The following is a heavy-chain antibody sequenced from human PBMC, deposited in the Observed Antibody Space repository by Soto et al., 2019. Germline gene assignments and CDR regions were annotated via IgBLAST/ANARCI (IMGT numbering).Heavy chain of an antibody. D-gene: IGHD3-22*01. CDR1: GGTFSRHA. J-gene: IGHJ4*02. CDR3: ARGWGDDSSDLYWSY. Sequence: QVQLVQSGAEVRKPGSSVKVSCKASGGTFSRHAISWVRQAPGQGLEWVGGIIPIFGTTNYAQKFQGRVTIIADKSTSTVYMELRRLRSEDTAMYHCARGWGDDSSDLYWSYWGEGTLVIVAT. CDR2: IIPIFGTT. V-gene: IGHV1-69*06.